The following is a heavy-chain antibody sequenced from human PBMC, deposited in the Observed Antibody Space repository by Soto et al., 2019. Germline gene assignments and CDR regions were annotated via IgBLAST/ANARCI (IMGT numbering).Heavy chain of an antibody. V-gene: IGHV3-23*01. CDR3: AKGSSGWFHGGADSRFDY. D-gene: IGHD6-19*01. J-gene: IGHJ4*02. CDR1: GFTFSSYA. CDR2: ISGSGGST. Sequence: GGSLRLSCAASGFTFSSYAMSWVRQAPGKGLEWVSAISGSGGSTYYADSVKGRFTISRDNSKNTLYLQMNSLRAEDTAVYYCAKGSSGWFHGGADSRFDYWGQGTLVTVSS.